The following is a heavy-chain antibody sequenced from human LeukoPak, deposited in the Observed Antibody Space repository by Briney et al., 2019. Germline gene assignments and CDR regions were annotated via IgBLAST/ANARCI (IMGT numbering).Heavy chain of an antibody. CDR3: ASSEYSTSWYSFGY. CDR1: GYSISSGYY. D-gene: IGHD6-6*01. Sequence: SETLSLTCAVSGYSISSGYYWGWIRQPPGKGLEWIGNIYHSGTTFYSPSLRSRVTISVDTTKNQFSLKLTSVTAADTAVYYCASSEYSTSWYSFGYWGQGTLVTVSS. V-gene: IGHV4-38-2*01. J-gene: IGHJ4*02. CDR2: IYHSGTT.